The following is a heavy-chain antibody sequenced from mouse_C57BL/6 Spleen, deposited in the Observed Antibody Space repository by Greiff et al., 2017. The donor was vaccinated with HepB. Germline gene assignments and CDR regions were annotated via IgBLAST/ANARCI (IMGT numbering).Heavy chain of an antibody. CDR1: GYTFTDYY. CDR3: ARSPSLLLFAY. V-gene: IGHV1-26*01. J-gene: IGHJ3*01. CDR2: INPNNGGT. Sequence: VQLQQSGPELVKPGASVKISCKASGYTFTDYYMNWVKQSHGKSLEWIGDINPNNGGTSYNQKFKGKATLTVDKSSSTAYMELRSLTSEDSAVYYCARSPSLLLFAYWGQGTLVTVSA. D-gene: IGHD2-3*01.